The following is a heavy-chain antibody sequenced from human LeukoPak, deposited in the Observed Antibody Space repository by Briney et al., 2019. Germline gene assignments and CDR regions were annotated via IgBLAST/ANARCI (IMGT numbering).Heavy chain of an antibody. J-gene: IGHJ6*04. CDR3: ARGVDSYPMDV. CDR1: GGSFSSYA. Sequence: ASVKVSCKASGGSFSSYAISWVRQAPGQGLEWMGGIIPIFGTANYAQKFQGRVTITTGESTSTAYMELSSLRSEDTAVYYCARGVDSYPMDVWGKGTTVTVSS. CDR2: IIPIFGTA. D-gene: IGHD5-18*01. V-gene: IGHV1-69*05.